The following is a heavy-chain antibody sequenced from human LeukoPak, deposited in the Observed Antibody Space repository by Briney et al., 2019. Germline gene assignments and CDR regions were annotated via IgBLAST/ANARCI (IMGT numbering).Heavy chain of an antibody. D-gene: IGHD3-22*01. V-gene: IGHV4-30-4*08. J-gene: IGHJ4*02. CDR3: ARVYYDSSNYYYVLS. CDR2: IYYSGST. CDR1: GGSISSGDYY. Sequence: SQTLSLTCSISGGSISSGDYYWSWIRQPPGKGLEWIGYIYYSGSTYYNPSLKSRVTISVETSKNQFSLRLSSVTASDTAVYYCARVYYDSSNYYYVLSRGQGTLVTVSS.